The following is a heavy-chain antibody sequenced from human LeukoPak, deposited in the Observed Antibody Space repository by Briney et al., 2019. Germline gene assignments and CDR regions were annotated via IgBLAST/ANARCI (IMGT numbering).Heavy chain of an antibody. Sequence: ASVKVSCKASGYTFTGYYMHWVRQAPGQGLEWMGWINPNSGGANYAQKFQGRVTMTRDMSTSTVYMELSSLRSEDTAVYYCARDQGGSYGIALGYWGQGTLLTVSS. D-gene: IGHD1-26*01. CDR1: GYTFTGYY. CDR3: ARDQGGSYGIALGY. J-gene: IGHJ4*02. CDR2: INPNSGGA. V-gene: IGHV1-2*02.